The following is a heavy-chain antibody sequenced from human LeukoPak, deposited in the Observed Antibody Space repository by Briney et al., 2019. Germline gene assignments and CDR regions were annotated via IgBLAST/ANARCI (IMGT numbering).Heavy chain of an antibody. CDR2: IIPILGTA. D-gene: IGHD1-7*01. J-gene: IGHJ4*02. Sequence: SVKVSCKASGGTFSSYTISWVRQAPGQGLEWMGRIIPILGTANYAQKFQGRVTITADKSTSTAYMELSSLRSEDTAVYYCAREKTGTKYYFDYWGQGTLVTVSS. CDR1: GGTFSSYT. V-gene: IGHV1-69*08. CDR3: AREKTGTKYYFDY.